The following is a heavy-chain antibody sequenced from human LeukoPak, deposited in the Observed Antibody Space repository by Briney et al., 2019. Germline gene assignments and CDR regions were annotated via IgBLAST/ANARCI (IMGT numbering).Heavy chain of an antibody. CDR2: IYYTGST. Sequence: SETLSLTCTVSGGSIISSSYYWGWLRQPPGKGLEWIGYIYYTGSTNYNPSLKSRVTISVDTSKNQFSLKLSSVTAADTAVYYCARLKGYSSGWYPSYYFDYWGQGTLVTVSS. J-gene: IGHJ4*02. V-gene: IGHV4-61*05. D-gene: IGHD6-19*01. CDR1: GGSIISSSYY. CDR3: ARLKGYSSGWYPSYYFDY.